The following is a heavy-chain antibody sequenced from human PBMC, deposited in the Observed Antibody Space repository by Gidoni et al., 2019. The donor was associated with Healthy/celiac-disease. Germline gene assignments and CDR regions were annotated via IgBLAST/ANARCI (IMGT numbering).Heavy chain of an antibody. D-gene: IGHD2-15*01. CDR3: ARGSYCSGGSCYGYFQH. Sequence: QVQLVQSGAEVKKPGSSVKVSCKASGGTFSSYAISWVRQAPGQGLEWMGRITPILGIANYAQKFQGRVTITADKSTSTAYMELSSLRSEDTAVYYCARGSYCSGGSCYGYFQHWGQGTLVTVSS. J-gene: IGHJ1*01. CDR1: GGTFSSYA. CDR2: ITPILGIA. V-gene: IGHV1-69*04.